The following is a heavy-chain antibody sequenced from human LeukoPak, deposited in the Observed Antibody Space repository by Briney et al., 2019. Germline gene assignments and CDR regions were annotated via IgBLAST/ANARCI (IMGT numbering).Heavy chain of an antibody. V-gene: IGHV5-51*01. J-gene: IGHJ3*02. CDR2: IYPGDSDT. CDR1: GYSFTSYW. CDR3: ARHGSRRTIGALDI. D-gene: IGHD1-26*01. Sequence: GESLKISCEGSGYSFTSYWIGWVRQVPGRGLEWMGIIYPGDSDTRYSPPFQGQVTISADKAISTAYLQWSSLKASDTAMYYCARHGSRRTIGALDIWGQGTMVTVSS.